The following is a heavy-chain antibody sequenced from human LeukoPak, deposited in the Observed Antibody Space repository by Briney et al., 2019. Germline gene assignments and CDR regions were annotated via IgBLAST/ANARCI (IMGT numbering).Heavy chain of an antibody. CDR3: ARRGYCSSTSCYEYWFDP. J-gene: IGHJ5*02. Sequence: SETLSLTCTVSGGSISSSSYYWGWIRQPPGKGLEWTGIIYYSGSTYYNPSLKSRLTISVNTSKSQFSLKLSSVTATDTAVYYCARRGYCSSTSCYEYWFDPWGQGTLVTVSS. V-gene: IGHV4-39*01. D-gene: IGHD2-2*01. CDR2: IYYSGST. CDR1: GGSISSSSYY.